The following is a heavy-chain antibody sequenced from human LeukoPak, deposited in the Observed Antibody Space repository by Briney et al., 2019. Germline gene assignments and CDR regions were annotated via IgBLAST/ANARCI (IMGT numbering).Heavy chain of an antibody. CDR1: GFTFSSYA. J-gene: IGHJ6*03. Sequence: GGSLRLSCAASGFTFSSYAMSWVRQAPGKGLEWVANIKQDGSEKYYVDSVKGRFTISRDNAKNSLYLQMNSLRAEDTAVYYCARRRQQLVIRATRLNYYYYYMDVWGKGTTVTVSS. CDR3: ARRRQQLVIRATRLNYYYYYMDV. D-gene: IGHD6-6*01. CDR2: IKQDGSEK. V-gene: IGHV3-7*01.